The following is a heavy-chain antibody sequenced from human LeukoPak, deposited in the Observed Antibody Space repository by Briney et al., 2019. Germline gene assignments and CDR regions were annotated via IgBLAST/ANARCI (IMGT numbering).Heavy chain of an antibody. D-gene: IGHD3-3*02. J-gene: IGHJ4*02. Sequence: GGSLRLSCAASGFTFSSYEMNWVRQAPGKGLEWVSYISSSVNTIYYADSVKGRFTISRDNAKKSLYLQMNSLRVEDTGVYYCARVALTVAETEDYWGQGTLVTVSS. CDR1: GFTFSSYE. CDR2: ISSSVNTI. CDR3: ARVALTVAETEDY. V-gene: IGHV3-48*03.